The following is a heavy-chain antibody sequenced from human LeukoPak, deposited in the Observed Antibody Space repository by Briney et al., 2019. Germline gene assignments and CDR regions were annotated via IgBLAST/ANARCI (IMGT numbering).Heavy chain of an antibody. CDR2: ISSRNANI. J-gene: IGHJ5*02. Sequence: PGGSLRLSCAASGFTFSSYSMNWVRQAPGKGLEWVSSISSRNANIYYADSVKGRFTISRDNSRNTVDLQMSSLRPDDTAVYYCVRDVHSWGQGTLVTVSS. CDR3: VRDVHS. CDR1: GFTFSSYS. V-gene: IGHV3-21*01.